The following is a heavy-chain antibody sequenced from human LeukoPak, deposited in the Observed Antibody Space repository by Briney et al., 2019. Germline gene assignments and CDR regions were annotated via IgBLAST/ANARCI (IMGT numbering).Heavy chain of an antibody. CDR1: GFTFSSYG. Sequence: GGSLRLSCAASGFTFSSYGMHWVRQAPGKGLEWVALIRYDGTNRYYADSVKGRFTISRDNSKNTLYLQMNSLRPEDTAVYYCEKVYHYGSGSYLPHLDYWGQGSLVTVSS. CDR3: EKVYHYGSGSYLPHLDY. V-gene: IGHV3-30*02. CDR2: IRYDGTNR. J-gene: IGHJ4*02. D-gene: IGHD3-10*01.